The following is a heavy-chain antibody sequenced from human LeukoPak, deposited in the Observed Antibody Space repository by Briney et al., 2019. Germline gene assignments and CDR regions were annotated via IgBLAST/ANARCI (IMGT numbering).Heavy chain of an antibody. CDR3: YGDYERYYYYGMDV. Sequence: MSGGSLRLSCAASGFTFSSYSMNWVRQAPGKGLEWVSSISSSSSYIYYADSVKGRFTISRDNAKNSLYLQMNSLRAEDTAVYYCYGDYERYYYYGMDVWGQGTTVTVSS. CDR1: GFTFSSYS. J-gene: IGHJ6*02. D-gene: IGHD4-17*01. V-gene: IGHV3-21*01. CDR2: ISSSSSYI.